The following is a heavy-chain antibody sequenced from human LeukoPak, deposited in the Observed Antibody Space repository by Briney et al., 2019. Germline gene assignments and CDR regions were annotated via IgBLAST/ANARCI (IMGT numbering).Heavy chain of an antibody. J-gene: IGHJ4*02. V-gene: IGHV1-2*02. D-gene: IGHD2-2*02. Sequence: AASVKVSCKASGYTFTGYYMHWVRQAPGQGLEWIGWINPNSGGTNYAQKFQGRVTMTRDTSISTAYMELSRLISDDTAVYYCARASIVVVPAAIGYWGQGTLVTVSS. CDR3: ARASIVVVPAAIGY. CDR2: INPNSGGT. CDR1: GYTFTGYY.